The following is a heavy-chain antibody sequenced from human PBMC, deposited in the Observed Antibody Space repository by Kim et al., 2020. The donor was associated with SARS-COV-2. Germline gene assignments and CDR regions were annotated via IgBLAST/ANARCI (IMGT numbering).Heavy chain of an antibody. J-gene: IGHJ5*02. CDR1: GYTFTSYY. Sequence: ASVKVSCKASGYTFTSYYMHWVRQAPGQGLEWMGIINPSGGSTSYAQKFQGRVTMTRDTSTSTVYMELSSLRSEDTAVYYCARDRKPVQGSSSWYRGGNWFDPWGQGTLVTVSS. D-gene: IGHD6-13*01. V-gene: IGHV1-46*01. CDR3: ARDRKPVQGSSSWYRGGNWFDP. CDR2: INPSGGST.